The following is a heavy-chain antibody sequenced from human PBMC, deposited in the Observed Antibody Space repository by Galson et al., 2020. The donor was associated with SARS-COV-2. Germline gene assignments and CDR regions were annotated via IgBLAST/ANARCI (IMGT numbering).Heavy chain of an antibody. D-gene: IGHD1-26*01. CDR3: ARPAIVGAMHGWIDA. V-gene: IGHV4-39*01. CDR1: GGSISITSCY. Sequence: ETSETLSLTCTVSGGSISITSCYWGWIRQPPGKGLEWIGSIYYSGNTYYNPSLKTRVTISVDTSKNQFSLKLSSVTAADTAIYYCARPAIVGAMHGWIDAWGPGTLVAVSS. J-gene: IGHJ5*02. CDR2: IYYSGNT.